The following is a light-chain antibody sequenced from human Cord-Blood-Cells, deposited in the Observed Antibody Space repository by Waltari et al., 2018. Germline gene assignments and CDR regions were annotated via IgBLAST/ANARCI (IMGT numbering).Light chain of an antibody. V-gene: IGKV1-39*01. CDR1: QSISSY. CDR3: QQSYSTPVV. J-gene: IGKJ1*01. Sequence: DIQMTQSPSSLSASVGDRVPTTCRASQSISSYLNWYQQKPGKAPKLLIYAASSLQSGVPLRFSGSGAGTDFTHTISSLQPEDFATYYCQQSYSTPVVFGQGTKVEIK. CDR2: AAS.